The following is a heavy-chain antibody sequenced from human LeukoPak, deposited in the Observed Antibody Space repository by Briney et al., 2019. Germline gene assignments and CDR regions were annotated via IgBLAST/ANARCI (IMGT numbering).Heavy chain of an antibody. CDR1: GHTFTSYD. CDR3: ARGVRDSSGREYFQH. D-gene: IGHD3-22*01. CDR2: MNPNSGNT. Sequence: ASVKVSCKASGHTFTSYDINWVRQATGQGLEWMGWMNPNSGNTGYAQKFQGRVTMTRNTSINTAYMELSSLRSEDTAVFYCARGVRDSSGREYFQHWGQGTLVTVSS. V-gene: IGHV1-8*01. J-gene: IGHJ1*01.